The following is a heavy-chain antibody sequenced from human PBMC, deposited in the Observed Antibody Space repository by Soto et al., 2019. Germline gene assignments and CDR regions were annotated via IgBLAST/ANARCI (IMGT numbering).Heavy chain of an antibody. D-gene: IGHD6-19*01. V-gene: IGHV4-59*08. CDR3: ATLSSGSKLDY. J-gene: IGHJ4*02. CDR1: GGSISNYY. CDR2: IYFSGRT. Sequence: SETLSLTCTVSGGSISNYYWSWVRQPPGKGLEWIGYIYFSGRTNYNPSLKSRVTISIDTSKNKFSLKLSSVTAADTAVYYCATLSSGSKLDYWGQGALVTVSS.